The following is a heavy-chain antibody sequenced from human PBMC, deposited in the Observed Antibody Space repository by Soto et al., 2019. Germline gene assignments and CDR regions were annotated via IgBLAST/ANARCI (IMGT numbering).Heavy chain of an antibody. CDR3: AKRGEKSFDY. Sequence: EVQLLESGGGLVQPGGSPRLSCAASGFTFSNSAMSWVRQAPGKGLEWVSAISGSGGSTYYADSVKGRFTISRDNSKNTLYVQMNSLRAEDTAVYYCAKRGEKSFDYWGQGALVTVSS. J-gene: IGHJ4*02. V-gene: IGHV3-23*01. D-gene: IGHD3-10*01. CDR2: ISGSGGST. CDR1: GFTFSNSA.